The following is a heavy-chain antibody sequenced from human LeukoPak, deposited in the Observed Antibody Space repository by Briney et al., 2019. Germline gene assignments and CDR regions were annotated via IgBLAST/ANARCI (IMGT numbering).Heavy chain of an antibody. Sequence: GGSLRLSCAASGFTFSSYSMNWVRQAPGKGLEWVSSFSSSSSYIYYADSVKGRFTISRDNAKNSLYLQMNSLRAEDTAVYYCARERGGYGDYVLGDFDYWGQGTLVTVSS. J-gene: IGHJ4*02. CDR3: ARERGGYGDYVLGDFDY. D-gene: IGHD4-17*01. CDR1: GFTFSSYS. V-gene: IGHV3-21*01. CDR2: FSSSSSYI.